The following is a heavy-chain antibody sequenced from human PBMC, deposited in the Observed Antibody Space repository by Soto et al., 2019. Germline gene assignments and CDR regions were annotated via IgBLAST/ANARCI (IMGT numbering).Heavy chain of an antibody. V-gene: IGHV4-30-4*01. CDR2: IYYSGST. CDR3: ARVRDSYGDY. CDR1: GGSISSGDYY. D-gene: IGHD5-18*01. Sequence: PSETLSLTCTVSGGSISSGDYYWSWIRQPPGKALEWIGYIYYSGSTSYNPSLKSRVTISVDTSKNHFSLKLSSVTAADTAVYYCARVRDSYGDYWGQGTLVTVSS. J-gene: IGHJ4*02.